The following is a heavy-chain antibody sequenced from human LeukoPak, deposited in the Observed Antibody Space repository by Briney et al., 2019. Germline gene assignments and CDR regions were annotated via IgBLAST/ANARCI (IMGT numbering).Heavy chain of an antibody. J-gene: IGHJ2*01. D-gene: IGHD6-13*01. V-gene: IGHV4-34*01. CDR3: AKGPYPPNIAAGCRGWDFES. CDR1: GGSFSGYY. CDR2: INHSGST. Sequence: SETLSLTCAVYGGSFSGYYWSWIRQPPGKGLEWIGEINHSGSTNYNPSLKSRVTISVDTSKNQFSLKLSSVTAADTAVYYCAKGPYPPNIAAGCRGWDFESWGRCTLVTVSS.